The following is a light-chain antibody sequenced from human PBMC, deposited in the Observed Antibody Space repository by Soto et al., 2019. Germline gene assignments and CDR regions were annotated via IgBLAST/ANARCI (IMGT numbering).Light chain of an antibody. Sequence: EIVLTQSPGTLSLSPGERATLSCRASQSVSSSYLAWYQQKPGQAPRLLIYRASSRATGIPDRFSGSGSGTDLTLTISRLEPEDFAVPYCQQYGSSPTYTFGQGTNLEIK. J-gene: IGKJ2*01. V-gene: IGKV3-20*01. CDR1: QSVSSSY. CDR3: QQYGSSPTYT. CDR2: RAS.